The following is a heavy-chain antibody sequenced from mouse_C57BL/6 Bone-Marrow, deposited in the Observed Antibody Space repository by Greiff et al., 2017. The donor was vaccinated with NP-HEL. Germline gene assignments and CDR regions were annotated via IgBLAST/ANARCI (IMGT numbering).Heavy chain of an antibody. V-gene: IGHV1-82*01. D-gene: IGHD2-2*01. Sequence: VHLVESGPELVKPGASVKISCKASGYAFSSSWMNWVKQRPGKGLEWIGRIYPGDGDTNYNGKFKGKATLTADKSSSTAYMQLSSLTSEDSAVYFCARGGLWLRWYFDVWGTGTTVTVSS. CDR1: GYAFSSSW. CDR3: ARGGLWLRWYFDV. J-gene: IGHJ1*03. CDR2: IYPGDGDT.